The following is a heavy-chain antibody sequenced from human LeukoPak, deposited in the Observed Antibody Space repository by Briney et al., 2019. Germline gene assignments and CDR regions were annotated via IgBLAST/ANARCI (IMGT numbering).Heavy chain of an antibody. CDR3: ARAINCSSPSCYRGNVAFDY. CDR2: INHSGST. D-gene: IGHD2-2*02. V-gene: IGHV4-34*01. CDR1: GGSFSGYY. Sequence: SETLSLTCAVYGGSFSGYYWSWIRQPPGKGLEWIGEINHSGSTNYNPSLKSRVTISVDTSKNQFSLKLSSVTAADTAVYYCARAINCSSPSCYRGNVAFDYWGQGTLVTVSP. J-gene: IGHJ4*02.